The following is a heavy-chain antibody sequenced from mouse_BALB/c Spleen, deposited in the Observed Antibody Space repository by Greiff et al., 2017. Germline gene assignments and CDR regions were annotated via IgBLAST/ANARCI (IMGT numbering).Heavy chain of an antibody. CDR1: GFTFSSYT. CDR3: ARGYYDYDGAMDY. CDR2: ISNGGGST. J-gene: IGHJ4*01. V-gene: IGHV5-12-2*01. D-gene: IGHD2-4*01. Sequence: EVKLVESGGGLVQPGGSLKLSCAASGFTFSSYTMSWVRQTPEKRLEWVAYISNGGGSTYYPDTVKGRFTISRDNAKNTLYLQMSSLKSEDTAMYYCARGYYDYDGAMDYWGQGTSVTVSS.